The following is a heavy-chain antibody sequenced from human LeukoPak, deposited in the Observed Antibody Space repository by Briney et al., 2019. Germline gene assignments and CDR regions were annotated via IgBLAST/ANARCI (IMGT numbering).Heavy chain of an antibody. CDR3: ASSQGVSLTKFRY. V-gene: IGHV1-69*13. CDR2: IIPIFGTA. Sequence: GASVRVSFKASGGTFSIYAISWVRQAPGQGGEWMGGIIPIFGTANYAHKFQGRVTITADESTSTVHMEVTTLRSEDTAVYYCASSQGVSLTKFRYWGQGTLVTVSS. CDR1: GGTFSIYA. J-gene: IGHJ4*02.